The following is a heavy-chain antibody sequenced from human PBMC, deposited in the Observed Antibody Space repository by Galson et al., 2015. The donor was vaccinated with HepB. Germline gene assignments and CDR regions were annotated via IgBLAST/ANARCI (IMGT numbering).Heavy chain of an antibody. V-gene: IGHV5-51*01. CDR1: GYNFINYW. CDR3: ARQVIVIAVAGISAFDI. Sequence: QSGAEVKKPGESLKISCKGSGYNFINYWIGWVRQMPGKGLEWMGIIYPGDSDTRYSPSFQGQVTISADKSISTAYLQWSSLKASDTAMYYCARQVIVIAVAGISAFDIWGQGTMLTVSS. J-gene: IGHJ3*02. D-gene: IGHD6-19*01. CDR2: IYPGDSDT.